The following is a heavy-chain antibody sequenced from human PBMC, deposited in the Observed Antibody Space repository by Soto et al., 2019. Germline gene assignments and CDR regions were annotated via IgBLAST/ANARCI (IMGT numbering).Heavy chain of an antibody. V-gene: IGHV1-8*01. CDR3: ARGIRADILTNPTAKPYYFDY. D-gene: IGHD3-9*01. J-gene: IGHJ4*02. CDR2: MNPNSGNT. CDR1: GYTFTSYD. Sequence: ASVKVSCKASGYTFTSYDINWVRQTTGQGLEWMGWMNPNSGNTGYAQKFQGRVTMTRNTSISTAYMELSSLRSEDTAVYYCARGIRADILTNPTAKPYYFDYWGQGTLVTVSS.